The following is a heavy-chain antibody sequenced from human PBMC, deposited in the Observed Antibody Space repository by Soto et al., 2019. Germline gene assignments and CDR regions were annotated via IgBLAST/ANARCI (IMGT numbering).Heavy chain of an antibody. J-gene: IGHJ6*02. CDR1: GGSISSSSYY. Sequence: SETLSLTCTVSGGSISSSSYYWGWIRQPPGKGLEWIGSIYYSGSTYYNPSLKSRVTISVDTSKNQFSLKLSSVTAADTAVYYCARAAVVRGVIVYYGMDVWGQGTTVTVSS. CDR3: ARAAVVRGVIVYYGMDV. D-gene: IGHD3-10*01. V-gene: IGHV4-39*07. CDR2: IYYSGST.